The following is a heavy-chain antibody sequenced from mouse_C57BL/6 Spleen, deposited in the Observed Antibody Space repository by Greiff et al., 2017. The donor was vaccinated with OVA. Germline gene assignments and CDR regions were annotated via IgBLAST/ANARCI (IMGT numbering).Heavy chain of an antibody. V-gene: IGHV5-6*02. CDR2: ISSGGSYT. Sequence: DVMLVESGGDLVKPGGSLKLSCAASGFTFSSYGMSWVRQTPDKRLEWVATISSGGSYTYYPDSVKGRFTISRDNAKNTLYLQMSSLKSEDTAMYYCASLITTAYYFDYWGQGTTLTVSS. CDR3: ASLITTAYYFDY. D-gene: IGHD1-1*01. J-gene: IGHJ2*01. CDR1: GFTFSSYG.